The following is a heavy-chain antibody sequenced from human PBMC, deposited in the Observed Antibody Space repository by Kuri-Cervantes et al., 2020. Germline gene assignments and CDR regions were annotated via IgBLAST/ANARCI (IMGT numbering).Heavy chain of an antibody. CDR3: ARHRSDYYYYGMDV. V-gene: IGHV4-39*01. CDR1: GGSISSSSYY. J-gene: IGHJ6*02. Sequence: SETLSLTFNVSGGSISSSSYYWGWIRQPPGKGLEWIGYIYHSGSTYYNPSLKSRVTISVDRSKNQFSLKLSSVTAADTAVYYCARHRSDYYYYGMDVWGQGTTVTVSS. CDR2: IYHSGST.